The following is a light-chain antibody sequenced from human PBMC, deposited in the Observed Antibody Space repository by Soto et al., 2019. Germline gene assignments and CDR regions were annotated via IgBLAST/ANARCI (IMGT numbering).Light chain of an antibody. CDR2: AVT. J-gene: IGLJ1*01. CDR1: SSDVGGYNY. Sequence: QSALTQPASVSGSPGQSITISCTGTSSDVGGYNYVSWYQQHPGKAPKLMIYAVTDRPSGVSSRFSASKSGNTASLTISGLQAEDEADYYCSSYTSSSTLFGTGTKLTVL. V-gene: IGLV2-14*01. CDR3: SSYTSSSTL.